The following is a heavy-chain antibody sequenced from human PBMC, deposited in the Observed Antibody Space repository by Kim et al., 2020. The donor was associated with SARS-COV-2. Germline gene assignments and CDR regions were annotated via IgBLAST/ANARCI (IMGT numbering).Heavy chain of an antibody. D-gene: IGHD1-26*01. V-gene: IGHV3-30*01. Sequence: ADSGKGPFTTSPDNSKNTLYLQMNSVRAEDTAVYYCARERGGSYYYGMDVWGQGTTVTVSS. J-gene: IGHJ6*02. CDR3: ARERGGSYYYGMDV.